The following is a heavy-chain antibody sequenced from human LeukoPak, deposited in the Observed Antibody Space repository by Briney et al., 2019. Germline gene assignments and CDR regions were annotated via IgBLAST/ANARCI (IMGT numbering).Heavy chain of an antibody. D-gene: IGHD6-19*01. J-gene: IGHJ3*02. CDR2: IYHSGST. CDR3: ARGSAGVAASGAFDI. Sequence: PSETLSLTCAVSGGSISSGGYSWGWIRQPPGKGLEWIGYIYHSGSTYYNPSLKSRVTISVDTSKNQFSLKLSSVTAADTAVYYCARGSAGVAASGAFDIWGQGTMVTVSS. CDR1: GGSISSGGYS. V-gene: IGHV4-30-2*01.